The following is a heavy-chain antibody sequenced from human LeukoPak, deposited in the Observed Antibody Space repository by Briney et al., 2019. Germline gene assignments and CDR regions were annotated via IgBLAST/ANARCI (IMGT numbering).Heavy chain of an antibody. V-gene: IGHV4-59*01. CDR1: GGSISSYY. CDR3: ARYYSSGWIYYFDY. J-gene: IGHJ4*02. D-gene: IGHD6-19*01. CDR2: IYYSGST. Sequence: SETLSLTCTVSGGSISSYYWSWIRQPPGKGLEWIGYIYYSGSTNYNPSLKSRVTISVDTSKNQFSLKLSSVTAADTAVYYCARYYSSGWIYYFDYWGQGTLVTVSS.